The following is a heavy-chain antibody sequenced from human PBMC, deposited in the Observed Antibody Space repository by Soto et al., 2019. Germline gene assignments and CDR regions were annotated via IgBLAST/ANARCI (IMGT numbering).Heavy chain of an antibody. V-gene: IGHV4-30-4*01. Sequence: QVQLRESGPGLVKPSQTLSLTCTVSGGSISSGDYYWSWIRQPPGKGLEWIGYIYYSGSTYYNPSLNGRVTNSVDTSKNQFSLKLCSVTASDTAVYYCARDNYYGSGSYSHWGQGTLVTVSS. D-gene: IGHD3-10*01. CDR3: ARDNYYGSGSYSH. CDR2: IYYSGST. J-gene: IGHJ4*02. CDR1: GGSISSGDYY.